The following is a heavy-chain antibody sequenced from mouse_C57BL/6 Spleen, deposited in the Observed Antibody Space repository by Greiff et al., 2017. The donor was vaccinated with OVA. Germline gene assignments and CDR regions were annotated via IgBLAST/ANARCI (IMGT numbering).Heavy chain of an antibody. J-gene: IGHJ2*01. CDR3: ARGGFDY. V-gene: IGHV1-50*01. CDR1: GYTFTSYW. Sequence: VQLQESGAELVKPGASVKLSCKASGYTFTSYWMQWVKQRPGQGLEWIGEIDPSDSYTNYNQKFKGKATLTVDTSSSTAYMQLSSLTSEDSAVYYSARGGFDYWGQGTTLTVSS. CDR2: IDPSDSYT.